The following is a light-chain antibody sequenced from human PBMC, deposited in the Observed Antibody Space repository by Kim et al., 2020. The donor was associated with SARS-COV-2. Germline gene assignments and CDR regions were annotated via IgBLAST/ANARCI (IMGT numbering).Light chain of an antibody. J-gene: IGKJ2*01. Sequence: PASLPRRPIQSRVHSDGNPHLIWFTERPRHSPRRLLCRVSNRDSEVPDRFSGRGSGTDVTLKISRGEAGDVGVYYCVQGTHWPLYTFGQGTKLEIK. CDR2: RVS. CDR3: VQGTHWPLYT. V-gene: IGKV2-30*02. CDR1: QSRVHSDGNPH.